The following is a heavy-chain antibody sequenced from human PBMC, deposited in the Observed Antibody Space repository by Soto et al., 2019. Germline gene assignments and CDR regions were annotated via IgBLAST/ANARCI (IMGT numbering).Heavy chain of an antibody. Sequence: QVQLVESGGGVVQPGRSLRLSCAASGFTFSSYGMHWVRQAPGKWLEWVAVISYDGSNKYYADYVKGRFTITRDNSKNTMYLQMTSLRAEDTAVYYCAKVSSGWSDYWGQGTLVTVSS. D-gene: IGHD6-19*01. J-gene: IGHJ4*02. V-gene: IGHV3-30*18. CDR2: ISYDGSNK. CDR1: GFTFSSYG. CDR3: AKVSSGWSDY.